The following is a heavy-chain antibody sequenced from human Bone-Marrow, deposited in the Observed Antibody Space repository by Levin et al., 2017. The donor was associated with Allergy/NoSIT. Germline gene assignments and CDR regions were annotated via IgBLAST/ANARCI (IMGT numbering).Heavy chain of an antibody. J-gene: IGHJ4*02. V-gene: IGHV3-33*01. D-gene: IGHD6-19*01. Sequence: GGSLRLSCTASGFTFSRYSMHWVRQAPGKGLEWVAAFWSDGSTKYDADSVKGRFTISRDNSKNTLYLQMSSLRAEDTAVYYCAREGSVTGMRSFDYWGQGTLVTVSS. CDR1: GFTFSRYS. CDR2: FWSDGSTK. CDR3: AREGSVTGMRSFDY.